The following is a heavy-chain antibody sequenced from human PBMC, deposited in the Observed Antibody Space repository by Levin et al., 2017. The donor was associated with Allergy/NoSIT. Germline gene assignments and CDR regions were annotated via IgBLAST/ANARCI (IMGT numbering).Heavy chain of an antibody. CDR1: GFTFSSYA. V-gene: IGHV3-30-3*01. D-gene: IGHD6-19*01. J-gene: IGHJ3*02. CDR3: ARDGYSSGHDAFDI. Sequence: GESLKISCAASGFTFSSYAMHWVRQAPGKGLEWVAVISYDGSNKYYADSVKGRFTISRDNSKNTLYLQMNSLRAEDTAVYYCARDGYSSGHDAFDIWGQGTMVTVSS. CDR2: ISYDGSNK.